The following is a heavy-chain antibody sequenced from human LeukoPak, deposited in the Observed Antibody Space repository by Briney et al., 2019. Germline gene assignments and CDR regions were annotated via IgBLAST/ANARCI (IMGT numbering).Heavy chain of an antibody. Sequence: GGSLRLSCAASGFTFSSYWMSWVRQAPGKGLEWVANIKQDGSEKYYVDSVKGRFTISRDNAKNSLYLQMNSLRAEDTAVYYCARNDCSNYDPPYYYYYYMDVWGKGTTVTVSS. CDR3: ARNDCSNYDPPYYYYYYMDV. J-gene: IGHJ6*03. D-gene: IGHD4-11*01. CDR1: GFTFSSYW. CDR2: IKQDGSEK. V-gene: IGHV3-7*01.